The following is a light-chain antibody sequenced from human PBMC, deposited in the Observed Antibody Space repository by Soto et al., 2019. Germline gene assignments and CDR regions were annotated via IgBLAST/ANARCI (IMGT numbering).Light chain of an antibody. J-gene: IGKJ4*01. V-gene: IGKV3-11*01. CDR3: QHRSSWLCLT. CDR2: DAS. CDR1: QSVGSH. Sequence: EIVLTQSPATLSLSPGEGATLSCRTSQSVGSHLAWYQQKPGQVPRLLIHDASTRATGIPDRFCGSGSGTDFTLTISSLEPEDFAVYYCQHRSSWLCLTFGGGTKVEIK.